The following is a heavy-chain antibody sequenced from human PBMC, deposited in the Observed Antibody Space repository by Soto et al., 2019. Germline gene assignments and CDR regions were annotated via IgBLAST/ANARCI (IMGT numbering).Heavy chain of an antibody. V-gene: IGHV1-18*01. Sequence: QVQLVQSGAEVKKPGASVKVSCKASGYTFTSYGISWVRQAPGQGLEWMGWISAYNGNTNYAQKLQGRDTMTTDTSASTAYMERRSLRAVDTAVYYCARLPTIFGVCINYYYYMDVWVRGTTVTVSS. J-gene: IGHJ6*03. CDR2: ISAYNGNT. CDR1: GYTFTSYG. CDR3: ARLPTIFGVCINYYYYMDV. D-gene: IGHD3-3*01.